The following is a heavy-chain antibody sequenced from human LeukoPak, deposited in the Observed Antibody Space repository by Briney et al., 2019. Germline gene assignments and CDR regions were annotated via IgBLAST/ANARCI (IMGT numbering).Heavy chain of an antibody. CDR1: GYTFTDYY. J-gene: IGHJ4*02. D-gene: IGHD1-26*01. V-gene: IGHV1-2*02. CDR3: AREGPIVGATHLVDY. Sequence: ASVKVSCKASGYTFTDYYMHWVRQAPGQGLEWMGWINPNSGGTNYAQKFQGRGTMTRDTSISTAYMELSRLRSDDTAVYYCAREGPIVGATHLVDYWGQGTLVSVSS. CDR2: INPNSGGT.